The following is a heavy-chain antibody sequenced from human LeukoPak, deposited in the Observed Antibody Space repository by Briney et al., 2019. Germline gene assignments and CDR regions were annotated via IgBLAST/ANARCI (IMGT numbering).Heavy chain of an antibody. Sequence: GGSLRLSCAASGFTFDDYAMHWVRQAPGKGLEWVSGISWNSGSIGYADSVKGRFTISRDNAKNSLYLQMNSLRAEDMALYYCAKDIRPKSTMVEGGFDYWGQGTLVTVSS. J-gene: IGHJ4*02. CDR2: ISWNSGSI. V-gene: IGHV3-9*03. CDR3: AKDIRPKSTMVEGGFDY. CDR1: GFTFDDYA. D-gene: IGHD3-10*01.